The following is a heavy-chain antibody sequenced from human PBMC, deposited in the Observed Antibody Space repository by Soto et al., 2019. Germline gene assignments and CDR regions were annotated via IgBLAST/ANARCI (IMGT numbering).Heavy chain of an antibody. CDR2: IYHSGST. CDR1: GGSISSSNW. V-gene: IGHV4-4*02. D-gene: IGHD3-3*01. J-gene: IGHJ6*02. Sequence: SETLSLTCAVSGGSISSSNWWSWVRQPPGKGLEWIGEIYHSGSTNYNPSLKSRVTISVDKSKNQFSLKLSSVTAADTAVYYCARSARSGYSAYYYYGMDVWGQGTTVTVSS. CDR3: ARSARSGYSAYYYYGMDV.